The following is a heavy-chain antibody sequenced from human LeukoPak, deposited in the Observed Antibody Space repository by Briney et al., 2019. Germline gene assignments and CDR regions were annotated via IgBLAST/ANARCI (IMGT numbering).Heavy chain of an antibody. CDR3: ARDLATVTTYPEYFDY. D-gene: IGHD4-17*01. J-gene: IGHJ4*02. V-gene: IGHV1-46*01. CDR2: INPSGGST. CDR1: GYTFTSYY. Sequence: ASVKVSFTASGYTFTSYYMHWVRQAPGQGLEWMGIINPSGGSTSYAQKFQGRVTMARDTSTSTVYMELSSLRSEDTAVYYCARDLATVTTYPEYFDYWGQGTLVTVSS.